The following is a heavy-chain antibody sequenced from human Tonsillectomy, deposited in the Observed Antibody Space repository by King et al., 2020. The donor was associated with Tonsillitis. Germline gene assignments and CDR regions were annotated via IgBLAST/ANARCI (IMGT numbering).Heavy chain of an antibody. CDR2: ISSSSSYI. V-gene: IGHV3-21*01. J-gene: IGHJ3*02. CDR1: GFTFSSYS. CDR3: ATSVPTIFVSRLSAFDI. D-gene: IGHD3-3*01. Sequence: VQLVESGGGLVKPGGSLRLSCAASGFTFSSYSMNWVRQAPGKGLEWVSSISSSSSYIYYADSVKGRFTISRDNAKNSLYLQMNSLRAEDTAVYYCATSVPTIFVSRLSAFDIWGQGTMVTVSS.